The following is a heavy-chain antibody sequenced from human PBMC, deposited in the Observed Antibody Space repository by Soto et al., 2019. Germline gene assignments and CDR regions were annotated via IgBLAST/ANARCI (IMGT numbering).Heavy chain of an antibody. CDR3: AKDDAGQPDC. CDR2: INPNSGVA. V-gene: IGHV1-2*04. CDR1: GFTFTGYY. J-gene: IGHJ4*02. D-gene: IGHD6-13*01. Sequence: ASVKVSCKASGFTFTGYYMHWVRQAPGQGLEWIGWINPNSGVANYAQKFHDWVTITRDTSITTAYMELSGLKSDDTAVYFCAKDDAGQPDCRAQRTLVTGSS.